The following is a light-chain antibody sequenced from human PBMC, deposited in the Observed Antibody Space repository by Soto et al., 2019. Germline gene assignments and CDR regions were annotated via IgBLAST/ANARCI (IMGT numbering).Light chain of an antibody. CDR2: DAY. J-gene: IGKJ1*01. V-gene: IGKV3-15*01. CDR3: QQYNNSPWT. CDR1: QSVSSK. Sequence: IVMTQSPGTLSVSPGERFTLSCMASQSVSSKLVWYQRKPGQDPRLLIYDAYTRATGIPGRFSGSGSGKEFTLTISSLQSEDFAVYYCQQYNNSPWTVGPATKVDIK.